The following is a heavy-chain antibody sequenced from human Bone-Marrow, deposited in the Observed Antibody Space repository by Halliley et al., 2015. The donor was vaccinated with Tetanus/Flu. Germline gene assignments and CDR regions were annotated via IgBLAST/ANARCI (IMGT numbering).Heavy chain of an antibody. V-gene: IGHV4-59*03. CDR2: IYDGGVT. J-gene: IGHJ1*01. Sequence: WIGYIYDGGVTNSTPSLDSRVTISADTSKNQFSLKLPSVAAADTAVYFCARIGRRDGFNYFYWGPGPLVTVSS. CDR3: ARIGRRDGFNYFY. D-gene: IGHD3-22*01.